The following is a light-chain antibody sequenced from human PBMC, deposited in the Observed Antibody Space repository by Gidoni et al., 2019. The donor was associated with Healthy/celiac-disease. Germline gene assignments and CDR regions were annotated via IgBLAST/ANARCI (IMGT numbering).Light chain of an antibody. CDR1: QDISNY. CDR2: DAS. V-gene: IGKV1-33*01. Sequence: DIHMTQSPSSLSASVGDRVPITCQASQDISNYLNWYQQKPGKAPKLLIYDASNLETGVPSRFSGSGSGTDFTFTISSLQPEDIATYYCQQYDNLPMYTFGQGTKLEIK. CDR3: QQYDNLPMYT. J-gene: IGKJ2*01.